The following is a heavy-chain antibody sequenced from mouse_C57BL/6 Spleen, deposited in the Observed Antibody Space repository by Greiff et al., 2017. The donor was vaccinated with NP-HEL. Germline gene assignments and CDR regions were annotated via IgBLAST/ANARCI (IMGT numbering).Heavy chain of an antibody. CDR3: TTGVTTVEGFAY. J-gene: IGHJ3*01. CDR2: IDPEDGDT. V-gene: IGHV14-1*01. Sequence: EVQLQQSGAELVRPGASVKLSCTASGFNIKDYYMHWVKQRPEQGLEWIGRIDPEDGDTEYAPKFQGKATMTADTSSKTAYLKLSSLTSEDTAVYYCTTGVTTVEGFAYWGQGTLLTVSA. CDR1: GFNIKDYY. D-gene: IGHD1-1*01.